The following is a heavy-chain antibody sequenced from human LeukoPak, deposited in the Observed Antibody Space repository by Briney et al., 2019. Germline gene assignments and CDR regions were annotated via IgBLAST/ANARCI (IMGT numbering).Heavy chain of an antibody. V-gene: IGHV3-48*03. Sequence: PGGSLRLSCAASGFTFSSYEMNWVRQAPGKGLEWVPYISSSGSTIYYADSVKGRFTISRDNAKNSLYLQMNSLRAEDTAVYYCARDGALRFLEWLPDYWGQGTLVTVSS. CDR1: GFTFSSYE. CDR2: ISSSGSTI. CDR3: ARDGALRFLEWLPDY. J-gene: IGHJ4*02. D-gene: IGHD3-3*01.